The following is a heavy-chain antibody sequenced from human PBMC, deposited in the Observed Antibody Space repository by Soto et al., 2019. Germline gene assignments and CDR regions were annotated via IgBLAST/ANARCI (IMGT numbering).Heavy chain of an antibody. V-gene: IGHV4-59*01. CDR2: IYYSGST. D-gene: IGHD3-10*01. CDR1: GGSISSYY. J-gene: IGHJ4*02. Sequence: SETLSLTCTVSGGSISSYYWSWIRQPPGKGLEWIGYIYYSGSTNYNPSLKSRVTISVDTSKNQFSLKLSSVTAADTAVYYCAGECGPYGSGSYYPYYFDYWGQGTLVTVSS. CDR3: AGECGPYGSGSYYPYYFDY.